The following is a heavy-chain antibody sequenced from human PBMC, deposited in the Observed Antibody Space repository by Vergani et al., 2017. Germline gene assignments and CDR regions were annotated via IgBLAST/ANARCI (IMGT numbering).Heavy chain of an antibody. CDR1: GFTFSSYA. V-gene: IGHV3-23*01. J-gene: IGHJ5*02. CDR3: ARERLRYDSSGYRGGNWFDP. CDR2: ISGSGGST. D-gene: IGHD3-22*01. Sequence: EVQLLESGGGLVQPGGSLRLSCAASGFTFSSYAMSWVRQAPGKGLEWVSAISGSGGSTYYADSVKGRFTISRDNSKNTLYLQMNSLRAEDTAVYYCARERLRYDSSGYRGGNWFDPWGQGTLVTVSS.